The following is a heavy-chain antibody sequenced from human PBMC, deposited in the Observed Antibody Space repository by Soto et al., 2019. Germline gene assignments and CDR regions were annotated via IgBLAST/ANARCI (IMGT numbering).Heavy chain of an antibody. J-gene: IGHJ6*02. V-gene: IGHV1-2*04. CDR2: INPNSGGT. CDR3: ARDMVDCSSTSCPYYYYGMDV. CDR1: GYTFTGYY. D-gene: IGHD2-2*01. Sequence: ASVKVSCKASGYTFTGYYMHWVRQAPGQGLEWMGWINPNSGGTNYAQKFQGWVTMTRDTSISTAYMELSRLRSDDTAVYYCARDMVDCSSTSCPYYYYGMDVWGQGTTVTVS.